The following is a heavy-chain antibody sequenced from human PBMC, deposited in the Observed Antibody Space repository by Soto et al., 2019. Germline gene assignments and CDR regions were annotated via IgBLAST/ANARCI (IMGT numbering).Heavy chain of an antibody. Sequence: GGSLRLSCAASGFTFSSYWMHWVRQAPGKGLVWVSRMNSDGSSITYADSVKGRFTISRDSAKNTMYLQVHSLRAEDTAVYYCARDLNYGLFDYWGKGTMVTVSS. D-gene: IGHD4-17*01. CDR2: MNSDGSSI. CDR1: GFTFSSYW. J-gene: IGHJ4*02. CDR3: ARDLNYGLFDY. V-gene: IGHV3-74*01.